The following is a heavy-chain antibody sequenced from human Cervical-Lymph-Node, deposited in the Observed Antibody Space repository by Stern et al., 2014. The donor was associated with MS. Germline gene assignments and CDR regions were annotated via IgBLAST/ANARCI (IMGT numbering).Heavy chain of an antibody. CDR2: IYWDDDT. Sequence: ESGPTLVIPTQTLTLTCTFSGFSLTTNGVAVGRIPPPPGKALESLALIYWDDDTRYSPSLKSRLTITKDTSKNQVLLTMTNVEPVDTATYYCAHRDDWQLDFAYWGQGILVTVSS. D-gene: IGHD6-6*01. CDR3: AHRDDWQLDFAY. J-gene: IGHJ4*02. V-gene: IGHV2-5*02. CDR1: GFSLTTNGVA.